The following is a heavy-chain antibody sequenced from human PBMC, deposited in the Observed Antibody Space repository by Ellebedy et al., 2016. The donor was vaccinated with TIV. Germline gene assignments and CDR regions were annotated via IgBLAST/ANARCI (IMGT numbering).Heavy chain of an antibody. D-gene: IGHD1-26*01. V-gene: IGHV3-48*01. CDR3: AKLSGHRGY. CDR1: GFTFSSYS. J-gene: IGHJ4*02. Sequence: GGSLRLSCAASGFTFSSYSMNWVRLAPGKGLEWVSYISNSGSSIFYADSVRGRFTISRDNAKNSLYLQMNSLKAEDTAVYYCAKLSGHRGYWGQGTLVTVSS. CDR2: ISNSGSSI.